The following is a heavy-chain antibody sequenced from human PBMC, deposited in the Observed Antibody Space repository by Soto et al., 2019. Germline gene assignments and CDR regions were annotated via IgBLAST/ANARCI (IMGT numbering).Heavy chain of an antibody. CDR2: IKQDGSEK. J-gene: IGHJ4*02. V-gene: IGHV3-7*01. CDR1: GVTFSSYW. Sequence: PGGSLRLSCAASGVTFSSYWMSWVRQAPGKGLEWVANIKQDGSEKYYVDSVKGRFTISRDNAKNSLYLQMNSLRAEDTAVYYCARESGYDYYFDYWGQGTLVTVSS. D-gene: IGHD5-12*01. CDR3: ARESGYDYYFDY.